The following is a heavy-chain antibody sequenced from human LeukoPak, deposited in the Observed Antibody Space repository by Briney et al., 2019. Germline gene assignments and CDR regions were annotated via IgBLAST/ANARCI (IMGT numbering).Heavy chain of an antibody. D-gene: IGHD4/OR15-4a*01. CDR3: ARDPNLDAFDI. J-gene: IGHJ3*02. Sequence: SETLSLTCAVYGGSVSAHYWSWIRQPPGKGLEWIGYIYHSGSTYYNPSLKSRVTISVDRSKNQFSLKLSSVTAADTAVYYCARDPNLDAFDIWGQGTMVTVSS. CDR2: IYHSGST. CDR1: GGSVSAHY. V-gene: IGHV4-34*01.